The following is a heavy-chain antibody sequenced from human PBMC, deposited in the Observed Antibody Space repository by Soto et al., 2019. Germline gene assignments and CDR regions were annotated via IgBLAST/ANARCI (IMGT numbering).Heavy chain of an antibody. CDR2: VNPSGGST. V-gene: IGHV1-46*01. J-gene: IGHJ1*01. D-gene: IGHD2-15*01. CDR3: AREENCSDGICYSEYFQR. CDR1: GYIFTAYS. Sequence: QVQLEQSGAEVKKPGASVKVSCKASGYIFTAYSMHWVRRAPGQGLQWMGVVNPSGGSTNYAQKFQDRITLTRDTPRNTFYMDLSSLTSEDTAVYYCAREENCSDGICYSEYFQRWGQGTLVTVSS.